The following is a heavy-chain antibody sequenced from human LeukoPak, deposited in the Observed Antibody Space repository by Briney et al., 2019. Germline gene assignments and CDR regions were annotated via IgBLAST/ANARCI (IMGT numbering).Heavy chain of an antibody. V-gene: IGHV3-23*01. Sequence: GGSLRLSCAASGFTFSSYAMSWVRQAPGKGLEWVSAISGSGGSTYYADSVKGRFTISRDNSKNTLYLQMNSLRAEDTAVYYCAKDTQIVVATPGGYWGQGTLVTVSS. CDR2: ISGSGGST. CDR1: GFTFSSYA. D-gene: IGHD3-22*01. CDR3: AKDTQIVVATPGGY. J-gene: IGHJ4*02.